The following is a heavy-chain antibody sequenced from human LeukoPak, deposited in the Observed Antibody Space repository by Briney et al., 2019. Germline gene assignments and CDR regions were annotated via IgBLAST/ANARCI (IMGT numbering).Heavy chain of an antibody. CDR1: GFTFSSYG. D-gene: IGHD6-13*01. Sequence: GGSLRLSCAASGFTFSSYGMHWVRQAPGKGLEWVAVISYDGSNKYYADSVKGRFTISRDNSKNTVYLQMNRLRAEDTAVYYCARTSSSWSAGRYYFDYWGQGTVVTVSS. V-gene: IGHV3-30*03. CDR2: ISYDGSNK. J-gene: IGHJ4*02. CDR3: ARTSSSWSAGRYYFDY.